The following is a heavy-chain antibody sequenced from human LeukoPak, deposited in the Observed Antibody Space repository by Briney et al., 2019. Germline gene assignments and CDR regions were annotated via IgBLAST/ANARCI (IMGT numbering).Heavy chain of an antibody. Sequence: PSETLSLTCIVSGESITSYYWSWIRQPPGKGLEWIGYIYYTGSSKYNPSLKSRVTLSVDTSENQFSLKLSSVTAADTAVYYCARTTEGYCRGRSCYSYYYYMDVWGKGTTVTVSS. CDR2: IYYTGSS. D-gene: IGHD2-15*01. J-gene: IGHJ6*03. V-gene: IGHV4-59*08. CDR3: ARTTEGYCRGRSCYSYYYYMDV. CDR1: GESITSYY.